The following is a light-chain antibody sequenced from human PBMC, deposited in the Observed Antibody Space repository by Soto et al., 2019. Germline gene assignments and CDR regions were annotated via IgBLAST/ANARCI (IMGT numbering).Light chain of an antibody. Sequence: DIQMTQSPSTLSASVGRRVTITCRASQSVRSWLAWYQQKPGRAPKLLIYDASSLEGGVPSRFSGSGFGTEFTLTVSSLQAEDFAAYYCQQYYNDSFTLGPGTKVDIK. CDR3: QQYYNDSFT. J-gene: IGKJ3*01. CDR2: DAS. V-gene: IGKV1-5*01. CDR1: QSVRSW.